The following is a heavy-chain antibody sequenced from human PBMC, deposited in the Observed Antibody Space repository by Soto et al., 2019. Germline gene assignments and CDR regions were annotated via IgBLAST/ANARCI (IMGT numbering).Heavy chain of an antibody. Sequence: QVQLVESGGGVVQPGRSLRLSCAASGFTFSSYGMHWVRQAPGKGLEGVAVISYDGSNKYYADSVKGRFTISRDNSKKAMYLQMISLRAEDTAVYYCAKDARIKIFGVVISYGMDVWGQGTTVTVSS. D-gene: IGHD3-3*01. CDR2: ISYDGSNK. V-gene: IGHV3-30*18. J-gene: IGHJ6*01. CDR3: AKDARIKIFGVVISYGMDV. CDR1: GFTFSSYG.